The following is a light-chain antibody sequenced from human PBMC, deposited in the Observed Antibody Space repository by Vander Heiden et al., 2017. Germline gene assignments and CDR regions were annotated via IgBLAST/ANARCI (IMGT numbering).Light chain of an antibody. Sequence: EIVMTQSPATLSVSPGERATFPCRSSQSLSGNLAWYQQTPGQAPRLLVYGASTRATGLPARFLGSASATEFTLTISILHSEDFTMYYCQRYHPWPLTFGGGTKLEIK. V-gene: IGKV3-15*01. CDR3: QRYHPWPLT. CDR1: QSLSGN. CDR2: GAS. J-gene: IGKJ4*01.